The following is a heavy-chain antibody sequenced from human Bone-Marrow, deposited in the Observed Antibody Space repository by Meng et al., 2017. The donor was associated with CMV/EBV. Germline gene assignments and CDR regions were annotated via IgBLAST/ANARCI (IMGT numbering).Heavy chain of an antibody. V-gene: IGHV3-11*04. CDR3: ARGLLDPYYHYGMDV. CDR2: ISSSGSVI. CDR1: GFTFSDYY. Sequence: GGSLRLSCAASGFTFSDYYMSWIRQAPGKGLEWVSYISSSGSVIKYADSLKGRFTTSRDNAKNSLYLQMYSLRVEDTAVYYCARGLLDPYYHYGMDVWGQGTTVTVSS. D-gene: IGHD1-1*01. J-gene: IGHJ6*02.